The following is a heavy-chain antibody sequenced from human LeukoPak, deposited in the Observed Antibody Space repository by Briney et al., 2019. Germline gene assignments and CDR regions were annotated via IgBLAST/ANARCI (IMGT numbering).Heavy chain of an antibody. CDR1: GFTFSSYG. Sequence: PGGSLRLSCAASGFTFSSYGMHWVRQAPGKGLEWVAFIQFDGSNKYYADSVKGRFTISRDNAKNTLYLQMNSLRAEDTAVYYCARLRWGGLYYFDSWGQGTLVTVSS. J-gene: IGHJ4*02. D-gene: IGHD4-23*01. CDR3: ARLRWGGLYYFDS. V-gene: IGHV3-30*02. CDR2: IQFDGSNK.